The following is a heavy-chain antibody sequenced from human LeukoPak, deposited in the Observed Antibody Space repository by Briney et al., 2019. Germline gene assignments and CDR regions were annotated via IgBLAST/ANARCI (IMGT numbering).Heavy chain of an antibody. J-gene: IGHJ5*02. Sequence: PSETLSLTCTVSGGSISSYYWSWIRQPAGKGLEWIGRIYTSGSTNYNPSLKSRVTMSVDTSKNQFSLKLSSVTAADTAVYYCARGRVGATRPSGDPGFDPWAREPWSPSPQ. CDR2: IYTSGST. CDR1: GGSISSYY. D-gene: IGHD1-26*01. V-gene: IGHV4-4*07. CDR3: ARGRVGATRPSGDPGFDP.